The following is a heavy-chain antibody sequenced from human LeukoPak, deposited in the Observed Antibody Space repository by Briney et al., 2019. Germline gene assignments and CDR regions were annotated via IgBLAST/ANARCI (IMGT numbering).Heavy chain of an antibody. D-gene: IGHD3-9*01. Sequence: GGSLRLSCAASGFTFSSYGMHWVRQAPGKGLEGLAIISYDGDKKYYADSVKGRFTISRDNSKNTLYLQMNSLRTEDTAVYFCARTTKEFDILTGYYFDYWGQGTLVTVSS. CDR2: ISYDGDKK. CDR1: GFTFSSYG. J-gene: IGHJ4*02. CDR3: ARTTKEFDILTGYYFDY. V-gene: IGHV3-30*03.